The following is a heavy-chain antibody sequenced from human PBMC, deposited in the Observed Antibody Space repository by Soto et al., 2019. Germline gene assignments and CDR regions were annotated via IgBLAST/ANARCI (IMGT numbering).Heavy chain of an antibody. V-gene: IGHV2-5*02. CDR2: IYWDDDK. CDR3: AHRGYMYGNWDHGYFDY. Sequence: QITLKESGPPRVKPSRTLALTCTFSGFSLTTSGVGVGWIRKTPGKALEWLAVIYWDDDKRYSPSLKSRLTITKDTSKNQVVLTMAYMDPVDTGTYFCAHRGYMYGNWDHGYFDYWGQGTLVTVSS. J-gene: IGHJ4*02. CDR1: GFSLTTSGVG. D-gene: IGHD5-18*01.